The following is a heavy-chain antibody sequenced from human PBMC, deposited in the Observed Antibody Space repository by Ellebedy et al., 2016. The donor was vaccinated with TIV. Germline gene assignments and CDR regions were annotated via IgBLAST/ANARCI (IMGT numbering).Heavy chain of an antibody. CDR3: ARVGVMFRGVSYFDH. J-gene: IGHJ4*02. D-gene: IGHD3-10*01. CDR2: INPKTGGT. CDR1: GYTLSDYY. V-gene: IGHV1-2*02. Sequence: ASVKVSCKASGYTLSDYYIHWLRQAPGQGLESLGWINPKTGGTHPAQNFQGRVSMAWDTSISTAYMELSRLTSDDTAVYYCARVGVMFRGVSYFDHWGQGSVVTVSS.